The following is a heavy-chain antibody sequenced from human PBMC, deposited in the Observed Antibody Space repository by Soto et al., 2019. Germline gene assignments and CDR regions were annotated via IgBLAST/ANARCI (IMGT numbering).Heavy chain of an antibody. V-gene: IGHV1-69*01. D-gene: IGHD6-19*01. CDR3: ARDRIAVAGRGIYYFDY. CDR2: IIPIFGTA. Sequence: QVQLVQSGAAVKKPGSSVKVSCKASGGTFSSYAISWVRQAPGQGLEWMGGIIPIFGTANYAQKFQGRVTITADESTSTAYMELSSLRSEDTAVYYCARDRIAVAGRGIYYFDYWGQGTLVTVSS. CDR1: GGTFSSYA. J-gene: IGHJ4*02.